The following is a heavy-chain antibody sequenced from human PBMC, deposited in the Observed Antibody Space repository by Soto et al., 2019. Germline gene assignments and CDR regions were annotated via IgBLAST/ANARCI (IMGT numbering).Heavy chain of an antibody. Sequence: ASVKVSCKASGYTFTGYYMHWVRQAPGQGLDWMGLNNPNSGGTNYAQKFQDWITMTRDTSISTAYMELSRLRSDDTAVYYCARGHSSSWSGTDYYYGMDVWGQGTTVTVSS. CDR1: GYTFTGYY. J-gene: IGHJ6*02. CDR3: ARGHSSSWSGTDYYYGMDV. D-gene: IGHD6-13*01. V-gene: IGHV1-2*04. CDR2: NNPNSGGT.